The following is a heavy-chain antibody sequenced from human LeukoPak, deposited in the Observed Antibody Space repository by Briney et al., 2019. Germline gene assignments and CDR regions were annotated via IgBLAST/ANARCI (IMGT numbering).Heavy chain of an antibody. J-gene: IGHJ4*02. CDR1: GASISSRDYY. Sequence: SETLSLTCSVSGASISSRDYYWSWIRQPSGGGLEWIGYIYSGGNTYYNPSLEGRVTMSVDTSKNQLYLKLNSVTAADTAVYYCARDRDNYDSKYYFDYWGQGTLVTVSS. CDR3: ARDRDNYDSKYYFDY. D-gene: IGHD3-22*01. CDR2: IYSGGNT. V-gene: IGHV4-30-4*01.